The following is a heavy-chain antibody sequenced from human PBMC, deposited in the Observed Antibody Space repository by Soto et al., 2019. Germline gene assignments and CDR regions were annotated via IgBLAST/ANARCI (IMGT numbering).Heavy chain of an antibody. Sequence: GSLRLSCAGSGFIFGDSYMSWIRQAPGKGLEWLSYISPGSRYPAYADPVKGRFTISRDNAKRSLYLQMMSLTAEDTAIYYCVRGGGGGLFDPWGQGTMVTVSS. V-gene: IGHV3-11*06. CDR1: GFIFGDSY. CDR3: VRGGGGGLFDP. CDR2: ISPGSRYP. J-gene: IGHJ5*02. D-gene: IGHD2-15*01.